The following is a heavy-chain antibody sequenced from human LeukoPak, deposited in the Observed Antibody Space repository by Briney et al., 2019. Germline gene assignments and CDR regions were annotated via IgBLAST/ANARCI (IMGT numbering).Heavy chain of an antibody. D-gene: IGHD6-13*01. CDR3: AREVAAAEGINLFDP. Sequence: SETLSLTCTVSGGSISSYYWSWIRQPAGKGLEWIGRIYTSGSTNYNPSLKSRVTMSVDTSKKQFSLKLSSVTAADTAVYYCAREVAAAEGINLFDPWGEGTLVTVSS. CDR2: IYTSGST. V-gene: IGHV4-4*07. CDR1: GGSISSYY. J-gene: IGHJ5*02.